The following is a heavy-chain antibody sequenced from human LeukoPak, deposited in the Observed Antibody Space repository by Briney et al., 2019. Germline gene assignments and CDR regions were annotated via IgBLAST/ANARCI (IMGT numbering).Heavy chain of an antibody. CDR1: GGSISSYY. CDR2: IYYSGST. J-gene: IGHJ4*02. V-gene: IGHV4-59*01. D-gene: IGHD3/OR15-3a*01. Sequence: PSETLSLTCTVPGGSISSYYWSWIRQPPGKGLGWIGYIYYSGSTNYNPSLKSRVTISVDTSKNQFSLKLSSVTAADTAVYYCARSHSVWTSFDYWGQGTLVTVSS. CDR3: ARSHSVWTSFDY.